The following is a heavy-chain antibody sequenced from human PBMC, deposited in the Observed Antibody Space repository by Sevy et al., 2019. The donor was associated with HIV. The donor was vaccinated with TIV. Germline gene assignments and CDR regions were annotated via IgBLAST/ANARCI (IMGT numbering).Heavy chain of an antibody. Sequence: ASVKVSCKASGYTFTSYGISWVRQAPGQGLEWMGWISAYNGNTNYAQKLQGRVTMTTDTSTSKAYMELRSLGSDDTAVYYCARVPICSGGSCYTETWIQLWGEFDYWGQGTLVTVSS. CDR3: ARVPICSGGSCYTETWIQLWGEFDY. D-gene: IGHD2-15*01. J-gene: IGHJ4*02. CDR2: ISAYNGNT. V-gene: IGHV1-18*01. CDR1: GYTFTSYG.